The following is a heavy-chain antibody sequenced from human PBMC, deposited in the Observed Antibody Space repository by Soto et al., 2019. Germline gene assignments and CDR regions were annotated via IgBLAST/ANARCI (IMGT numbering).Heavy chain of an antibody. CDR3: ATQPRYDSSGYFYY. V-gene: IGHV4-31*03. J-gene: IGHJ4*02. Sequence: SETLSLTCSVSGVSIKSGGFYWTWIRQLPGKGLEWIGDIYYTGSTFYHPSLEMRVTLSLDTSNNQFSLNLGSVTAADTAVYYCATQPRYDSSGYFYYWGQGTQVTVSS. D-gene: IGHD3-22*01. CDR1: GVSIKSGGFY. CDR2: IYYTGST.